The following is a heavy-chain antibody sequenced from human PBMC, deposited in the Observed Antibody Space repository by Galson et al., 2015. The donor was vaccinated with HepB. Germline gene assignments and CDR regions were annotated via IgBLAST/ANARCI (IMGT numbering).Heavy chain of an antibody. J-gene: IGHJ4*02. V-gene: IGHV3-30-3*01. D-gene: IGHD5-12*01. CDR3: ARDLTDIVAMYDY. CDR2: ISYDGSNK. Sequence: SLRLSCAASGFTFSSYAMHWVRQAPGKGLEWVAVISYDGSNKYYADSVKGRFTISRDNSKNTLYLQMNSLRAEDTAVYYCARDLTDIVAMYDYWGQGTLVTVSS. CDR1: GFTFSSYA.